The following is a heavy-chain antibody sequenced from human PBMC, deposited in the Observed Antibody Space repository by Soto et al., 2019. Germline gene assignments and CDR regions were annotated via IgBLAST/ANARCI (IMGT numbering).Heavy chain of an antibody. CDR2: LNPKSGMT. V-gene: IGHV1-8*01. D-gene: IGHD1-26*01. CDR3: ARVAGSPDY. J-gene: IGHJ4*02. Sequence: QVQLVQSGPEVKKPGASVKVSCKASGYSFTTYDFNWVRKAPGQGLEWMGWLNPKSGMTGSAQKFQGRVTLTRDSSRSTVYMELTRLTSEDTAVYYCARVAGSPDYWGQGTLVTVSS. CDR1: GYSFTTYD.